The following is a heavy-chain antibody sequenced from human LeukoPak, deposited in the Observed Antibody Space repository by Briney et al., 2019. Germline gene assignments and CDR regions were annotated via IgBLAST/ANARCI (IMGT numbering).Heavy chain of an antibody. CDR2: INPSGGST. D-gene: IGHD6-19*01. J-gene: IGHJ4*02. CDR3: ARGNWQWLPRFDY. CDR1: GYTFTNSY. V-gene: IGHV1-46*01. Sequence: ASVKVSCKASGYTFTNSYIHWVRQAPGQGLEWMGIINPSGGSTSYAQKFQGRVTMTRDMSTSTVYMELSSLRSEDTAVYYCARGNWQWLPRFDYWGQGTLVTVSS.